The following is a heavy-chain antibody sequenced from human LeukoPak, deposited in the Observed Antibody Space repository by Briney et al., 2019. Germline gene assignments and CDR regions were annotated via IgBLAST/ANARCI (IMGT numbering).Heavy chain of an antibody. Sequence: GGSLRLSCAASGFTFSSYTMNWVRQPPGRGLEWVSNIGTSSTTIYYADSVKGRFTISRDNAKNSLYLQMSSLRGEDTALYYCAKDRRNDFDYWGQGTLVTVSS. CDR2: IGTSSTTI. D-gene: IGHD1-14*01. V-gene: IGHV3-48*04. CDR3: AKDRRNDFDY. J-gene: IGHJ4*02. CDR1: GFTFSSYT.